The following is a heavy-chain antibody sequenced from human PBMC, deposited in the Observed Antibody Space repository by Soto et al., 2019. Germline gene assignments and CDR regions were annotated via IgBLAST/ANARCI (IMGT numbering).Heavy chain of an antibody. CDR1: GFTFSSYA. CDR3: AKDLEGVRSSSWYYYGMDV. Sequence: PGGSLRLSCAASGFTFSSYAMSWVRQAPGKGLEWVSAISGSGGSTYYADSVKGRFTISRDNSKNTLYLQMNSLRAEDTAVYYCAKDLEGVRSSSWYYYGMDVWGQGTTVTVSS. J-gene: IGHJ6*02. CDR2: ISGSGGST. D-gene: IGHD6-13*01. V-gene: IGHV3-23*01.